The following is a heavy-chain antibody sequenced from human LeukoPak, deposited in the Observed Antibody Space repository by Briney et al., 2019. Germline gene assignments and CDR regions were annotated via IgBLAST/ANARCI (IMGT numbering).Heavy chain of an antibody. V-gene: IGHV3-48*03. Sequence: QPGGSLRLSCAASGFTFSSYEMNWVRQAPGKGLEWVSYISSSGSTIYYADSVKGRFTISRDNAKNSLYLQMNSLRAEDTAVYYCAKDWVVERVRSFDYWGEGTLVTVSS. J-gene: IGHJ4*02. CDR3: AKDWVVERVRSFDY. D-gene: IGHD2-15*01. CDR1: GFTFSSYE. CDR2: ISSSGSTI.